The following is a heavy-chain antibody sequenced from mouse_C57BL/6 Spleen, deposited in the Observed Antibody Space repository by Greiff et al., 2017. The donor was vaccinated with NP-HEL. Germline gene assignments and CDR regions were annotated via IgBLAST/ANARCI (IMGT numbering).Heavy chain of an antibody. CDR2: IWSDGST. J-gene: IGHJ4*01. CDR1: GFSLNSYG. V-gene: IGHV2-6-1*01. CDR3: ARHDGNPHYAMDY. Sequence: VQLKESGPGLVAPSQSLSITCTVSGFSLNSYGVHWVRQPPGKGLEWLVVIWSDGSTTYNSALKSRLSISKDNSKSQVFLKMNSLQTDDTAMYYCARHDGNPHYAMDYWGQGTSVTVSS. D-gene: IGHD2-1*01.